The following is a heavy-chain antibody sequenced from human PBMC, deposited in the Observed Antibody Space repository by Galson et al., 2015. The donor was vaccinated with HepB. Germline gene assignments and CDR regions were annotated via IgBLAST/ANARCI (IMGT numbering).Heavy chain of an antibody. Sequence: ETLSLTCTVSGVSINSFYWTWIRQPPGKGLEWIVYIHDSESTNYNPSLTSRVTTSVDTSKNQFSLKLSSVTAADTAVYYCARVPGGRPSGFDHWGQGILVTVSS. CDR1: GVSINSFY. CDR3: ARVPGGRPSGFDH. J-gene: IGHJ4*02. V-gene: IGHV4-59*01. D-gene: IGHD1-26*01. CDR2: IHDSEST.